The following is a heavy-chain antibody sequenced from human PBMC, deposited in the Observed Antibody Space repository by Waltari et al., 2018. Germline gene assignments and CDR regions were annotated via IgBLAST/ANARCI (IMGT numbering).Heavy chain of an antibody. J-gene: IGHJ4*02. CDR3: ARGAGAVAGHTYFDY. V-gene: IGHV4-61*01. D-gene: IGHD6-19*01. CDR1: GGSVNSARYY. Sequence: QVQLQESGPGLVKPSETLSLTCTVSGGSVNSARYYWTWIRQPPGKGLEWIAYNKYKWGTNYSPPLKSRVTISVDTSKDQFSLNLYSVTAADTAVYYCARGAGAVAGHTYFDYWGQGTLVTVSS. CDR2: NKYKWGT.